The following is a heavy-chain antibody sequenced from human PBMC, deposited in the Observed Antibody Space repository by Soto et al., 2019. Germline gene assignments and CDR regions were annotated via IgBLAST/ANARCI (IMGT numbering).Heavy chain of an antibody. V-gene: IGHV1-46*01. J-gene: IGHJ6*02. D-gene: IGHD3-10*01. CDR1: GYTFTSYY. CDR3: ARGNSYGSGIYYYRYYYSYGMDV. CDR2: INPSGGST. Sequence: VASVKVSCKASGYTFTSYYMHWVRQAPGRGLEWMGIINPSGGSTSYAQKFQGRVTMTRDTSTSTVYMELSSLRSEDTAVYYCARGNSYGSGIYYYRYYYSYGMDVCGQGTTVTVS.